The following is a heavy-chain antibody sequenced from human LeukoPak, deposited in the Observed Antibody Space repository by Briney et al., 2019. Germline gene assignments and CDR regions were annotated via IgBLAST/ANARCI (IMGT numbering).Heavy chain of an antibody. CDR2: INSDGSST. D-gene: IGHD1-26*01. J-gene: IGHJ4*02. Sequence: GGCLRLSWAASGFTFSSYWMHWVRHAPGKGLVWVSRINSDGSSTSYADSVKGRFTISRDNAKNTLYLQMNSLRAEDTAVYYCARGIVGALYWGQGILVTVSS. V-gene: IGHV3-74*01. CDR3: ARGIVGALY. CDR1: GFTFSSYW.